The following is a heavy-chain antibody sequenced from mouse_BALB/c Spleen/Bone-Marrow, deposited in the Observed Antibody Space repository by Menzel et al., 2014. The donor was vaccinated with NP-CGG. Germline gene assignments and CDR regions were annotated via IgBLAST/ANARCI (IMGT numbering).Heavy chain of an antibody. V-gene: IGHV7-3*02. CDR2: IRNKANGYTT. CDR1: GFTFTDYY. CDR3: ARDKGRVFFDY. J-gene: IGHJ2*01. Sequence: EVMLVESGGGLVQPGGSPRLSCATSGFTFTDYYMNWVRQPPGKALEWLGFIRNKANGYTTEYSASVKSRFTISRDNSQNILYLQMNTLRADDSATYYCARDKGRVFFDYWGQGTTLTVSS.